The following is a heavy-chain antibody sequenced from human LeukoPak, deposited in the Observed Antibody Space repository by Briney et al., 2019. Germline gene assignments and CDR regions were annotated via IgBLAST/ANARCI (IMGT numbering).Heavy chain of an antibody. CDR2: ISGSSGII. CDR1: GFIFSNYW. CDR3: AKDLGTYYYDSSGYRNYYYGMDV. D-gene: IGHD3-22*01. Sequence: GGSLRLSCAASGFIFSNYWMSWVRQAPGKGLEWVSYISGSSGIIDYADSVRGRFTISRDNAKNSLYLQMNSLRAEDTAVYYCAKDLGTYYYDSSGYRNYYYGMDVWGQGTTVTVSS. J-gene: IGHJ6*02. V-gene: IGHV3-48*01.